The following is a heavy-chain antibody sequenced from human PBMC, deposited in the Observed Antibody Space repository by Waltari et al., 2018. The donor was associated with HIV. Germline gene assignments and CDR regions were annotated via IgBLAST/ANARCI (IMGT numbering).Heavy chain of an antibody. J-gene: IGHJ4*02. CDR2: INPNSGGT. CDR3: ARGYYYGSGSHFDY. V-gene: IGHV1-2*06. Sequence: QVQLVQSGAEVKKPGASVKVSCKASGYTFTGYYMHWGRQAPGQGLEWMGRINPNSGGTNFAQKFQGRVTMTRDTSISTAYMELSRLRSDDTAVYYCARGYYYGSGSHFDYWGQGTLVTVSS. D-gene: IGHD3-10*01. CDR1: GYTFTGYY.